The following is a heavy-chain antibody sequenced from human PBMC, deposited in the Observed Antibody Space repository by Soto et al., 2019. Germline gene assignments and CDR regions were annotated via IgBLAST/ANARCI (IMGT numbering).Heavy chain of an antibody. V-gene: IGHV1-3*01. J-gene: IGHJ4*02. Sequence: QVQLVQSGAEVKKPGASVKVSCKASGYTFTNYALHWFRQAPGQRLEWMGWINAGNGNTKYSKKFQCRITITRDTAVSTAYMDWSSLRSEATAVYYCANERITQVRGFLIMPYWGQRTLVTVSS. CDR3: ANERITQVRGFLIMPY. CDR1: GYTFTNYA. CDR2: INAGNGNT. D-gene: IGHD3-10*01.